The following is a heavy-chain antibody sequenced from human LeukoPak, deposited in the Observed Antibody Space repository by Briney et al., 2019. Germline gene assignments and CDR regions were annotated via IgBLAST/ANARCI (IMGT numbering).Heavy chain of an antibody. Sequence: GGSLRLSCAASGFTFINHAMSWVRQAPGKGLEWVSSIGGLGRSTYYADSVKGRFTISRDTSKNMVYLQMNTLRAEDTAIYYCAKFPSMYYYDGTNWFDPWGQGTLVTVSS. V-gene: IGHV3-23*01. CDR1: GFTFINHA. CDR3: AKFPSMYYYDGTNWFDP. D-gene: IGHD3-22*01. J-gene: IGHJ5*02. CDR2: IGGLGRST.